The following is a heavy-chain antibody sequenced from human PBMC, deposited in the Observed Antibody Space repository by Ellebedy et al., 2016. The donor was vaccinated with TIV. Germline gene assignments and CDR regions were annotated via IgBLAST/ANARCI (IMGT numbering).Heavy chain of an antibody. Sequence: GESLKLSCVASGFTFRHYTMNWVRQSPGKGLAWVSSIRSTGSDKYYAESVKGRFTISRDNAQDTLFLQMHSLRAEDTAVYFCSRGWSTPDSWGQGTLVIVSS. CDR1: GFTFRHYT. CDR3: SRGWSTPDS. V-gene: IGHV3-21*06. J-gene: IGHJ4*02. D-gene: IGHD2-15*01. CDR2: IRSTGSDK.